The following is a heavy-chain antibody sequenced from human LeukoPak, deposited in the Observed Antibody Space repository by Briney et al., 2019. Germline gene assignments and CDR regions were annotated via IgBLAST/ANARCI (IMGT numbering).Heavy chain of an antibody. CDR3: ARDNWGYAFDI. CDR1: GFTFSSYS. V-gene: IGHV3-21*01. J-gene: IGHJ3*02. D-gene: IGHD7-27*01. Sequence: GGSLRLSCAASGFTFSSYSMNWVRQAPGKGLEWVSSISSSSSYIYYADSVKGRFTISRDNAKNSLYLQMNCLRAEDTAVYYCARDNWGYAFDIWAKGQWSPSLQ. CDR2: ISSSSSYI.